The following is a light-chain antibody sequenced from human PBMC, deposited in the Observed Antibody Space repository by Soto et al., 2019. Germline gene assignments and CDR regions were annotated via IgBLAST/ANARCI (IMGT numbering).Light chain of an antibody. CDR2: GTS. J-gene: IGKJ1*01. Sequence: DIQMTQSPSSVSASVGDRVTITCRSSEDISTWLAWYQQKPGKAPKRLIYGTSNLQTGVPSRFSGSGSGTEFTLTISSLQPEDFATYYCLQHETYPRTFGQGTKVEVK. CDR3: LQHETYPRT. CDR1: EDISTW. V-gene: IGKV1-17*03.